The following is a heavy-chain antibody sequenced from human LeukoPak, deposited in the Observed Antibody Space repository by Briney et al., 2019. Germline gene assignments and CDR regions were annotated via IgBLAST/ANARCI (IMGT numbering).Heavy chain of an antibody. Sequence: SETLSLTCTVSGGSISSYYWSWIRQPPGKGLEWIGYIYYSGSTNYNPSLKSRVTISVDTSKNQFSLKLASVTTADTAVYYCARDRWLGYWGQGTLVTVSS. CDR3: ARDRWLGY. J-gene: IGHJ4*02. CDR1: GGSISSYY. D-gene: IGHD5-12*01. CDR2: IYYSGST. V-gene: IGHV4-59*01.